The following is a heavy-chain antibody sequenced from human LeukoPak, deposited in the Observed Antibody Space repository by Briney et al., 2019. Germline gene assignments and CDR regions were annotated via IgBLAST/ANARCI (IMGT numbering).Heavy chain of an antibody. CDR3: ARLQTYSGYEDFDY. Sequence: GSLRLSCVGSGFTLSNAWMNWVRQPPGKGLEWIGEINHSGNTNYNPSLKSRVTISVDTSKNQFSLRLSSVTAADTAVYYCARLQTYSGYEDFDYWGQGTLVTVSS. CDR2: INHSGNT. V-gene: IGHV4-34*01. D-gene: IGHD5-12*01. J-gene: IGHJ4*02. CDR1: GFTLSNAW.